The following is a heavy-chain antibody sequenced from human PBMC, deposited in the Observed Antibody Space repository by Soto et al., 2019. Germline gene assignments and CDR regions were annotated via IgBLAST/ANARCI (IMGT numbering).Heavy chain of an antibody. CDR1: GYTFTTYG. D-gene: IGHD6-6*01. CDR3: ARDRFHRTSSITFDY. CDR2: MNTYTGNT. J-gene: IGHJ4*02. V-gene: IGHV1-18*01. Sequence: QVQLVQSGADVREPGASVKLSCKASGYTFTTYGISWLRQAPGQGLEWMGWMNTYTGNTDYAQSLRGRVTMTRDTSTDTAYMELRSLRSDDTAMYYCARDRFHRTSSITFDYWGQGALVTVSS.